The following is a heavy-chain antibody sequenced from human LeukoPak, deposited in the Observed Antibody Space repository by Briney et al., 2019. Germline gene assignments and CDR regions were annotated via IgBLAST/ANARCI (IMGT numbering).Heavy chain of an antibody. V-gene: IGHV3-23*01. J-gene: IGHJ4*02. CDR1: GFIFSDYT. D-gene: IGHD5-18*01. CDR2: ISGSGGST. CDR3: AKGNSGYSYGYFDY. Sequence: GSLRLSCAASGFIFSDYTMNWVRQAPEKGLEWVSAISGSGGSTYYADSVKGRFTISRENTKNTLYLQMNSLRAEDTAVYYCAKGNSGYSYGYFDYSGQGGLVTASS.